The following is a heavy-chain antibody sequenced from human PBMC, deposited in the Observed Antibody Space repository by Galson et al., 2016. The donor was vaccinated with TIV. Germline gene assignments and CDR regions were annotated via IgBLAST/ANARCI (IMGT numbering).Heavy chain of an antibody. J-gene: IGHJ4*02. Sequence: SLRLSSAASGLLVSDNYMSWVRQPPGKGLEWVSIIYPSGASYYPESTESVKGRFTISRDDSKNTVFLQINSLRVDDTAVYYCATSPMPNLGDNWGQGTLVTVST. V-gene: IGHV3-53*05. CDR1: GLLVSDNY. D-gene: IGHD7-27*01. CDR2: IYPSGAS. CDR3: ATSPMPNLGDN.